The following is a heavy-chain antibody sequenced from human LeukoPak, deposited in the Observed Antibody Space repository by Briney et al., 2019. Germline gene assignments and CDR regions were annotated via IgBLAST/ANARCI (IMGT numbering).Heavy chain of an antibody. V-gene: IGHV1-18*01. J-gene: IGHJ2*01. CDR2: ISAHNGNT. CDR1: GYTCTTYG. CDR3: ARDGYFDL. Sequence: ASVKVSCKASGYTCTTYGIAWVRQAPGQGLEWMGWISAHNGNTNYAQSLQGRVTMTTDTSTNTAYMELRSLRSDDTAVYYCARDGYFDLWGRGTLVTVSS.